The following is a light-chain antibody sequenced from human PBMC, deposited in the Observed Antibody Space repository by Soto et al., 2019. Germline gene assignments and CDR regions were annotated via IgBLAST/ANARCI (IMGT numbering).Light chain of an antibody. Sequence: DIQMTQSPSSLSASVGDRVTITCRASQDISNSLAWYQQKPGEVSKVLIYATSILQSGVPARFSGSGSGTDFTLTISSLQPEDVATYYCQNYNSAPLTFGGGTKVEI. V-gene: IGKV1-27*01. CDR2: ATS. CDR3: QNYNSAPLT. J-gene: IGKJ4*01. CDR1: QDISNS.